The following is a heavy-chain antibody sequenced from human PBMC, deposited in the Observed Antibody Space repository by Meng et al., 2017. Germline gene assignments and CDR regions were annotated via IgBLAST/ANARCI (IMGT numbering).Heavy chain of an antibody. CDR3: TTDWGILKEWELNFDY. J-gene: IGHJ4*02. CDR2: ISYDGSNK. CDR1: GFTFSSYA. D-gene: IGHD1-26*01. Sequence: GESLKISCAASGFTFSSYAMHWVRQAPGKGLEWVAAISYDGSNKYYADSVKGRFTISRDNSKNTLYLQMNSLRAEDTAVYYCTTDWGILKEWELNFDYWGQGTLVTVSS. V-gene: IGHV3-30*01.